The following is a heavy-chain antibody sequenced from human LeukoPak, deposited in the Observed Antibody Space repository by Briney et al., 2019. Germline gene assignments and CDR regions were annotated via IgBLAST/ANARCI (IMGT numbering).Heavy chain of an antibody. CDR3: ARVTPGCYFDL. D-gene: IGHD4-23*01. CDR1: GGSLSSYY. J-gene: IGHJ2*01. CDR2: IYYSGST. Sequence: SETLSLTCTVSGGSLSSYYWSWIRQPPGKGLEWIGDIYYSGSTNYNPSLTSRVNISVDTSKNQFSLKLSSVTAADTAVYYCARVTPGCYFDLWGRGTLVTVSS. V-gene: IGHV4-59*01.